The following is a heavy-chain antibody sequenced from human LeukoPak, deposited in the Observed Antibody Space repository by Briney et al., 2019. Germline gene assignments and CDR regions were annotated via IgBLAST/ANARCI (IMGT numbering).Heavy chain of an antibody. CDR3: ARDIFGGSGYAFDI. J-gene: IGHJ3*02. CDR1: GGSISSYY. Sequence: SETLSLTCTVSGGSISSYYWSWIRQPPGKGLEWIGYIYYSGSTSYNPSLKGRVTISVDTSKNQFSLKLSSVTAADTAVYYCARDIFGGSGYAFDIWGQGTMVTVSS. CDR2: IYYSGST. D-gene: IGHD3-22*01. V-gene: IGHV4-59*01.